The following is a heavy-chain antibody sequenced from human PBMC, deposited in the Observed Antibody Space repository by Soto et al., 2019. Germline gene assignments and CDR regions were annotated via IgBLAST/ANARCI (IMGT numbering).Heavy chain of an antibody. J-gene: IGHJ6*02. CDR3: AAGIGVVIAYYYYGMDV. CDR1: GFTFSSYA. CDR2: ISGSGGST. D-gene: IGHD3-3*01. Sequence: GGSLRLSCAASGFTFSSYAMSWVRQAPGKGLEWVSAISGSGGSTYYADSVKGRFTISRDNSKNTLYLQMNSLRAEDTAVYYCAAGIGVVIAYYYYGMDVWGQGTTVTVSS. V-gene: IGHV3-23*01.